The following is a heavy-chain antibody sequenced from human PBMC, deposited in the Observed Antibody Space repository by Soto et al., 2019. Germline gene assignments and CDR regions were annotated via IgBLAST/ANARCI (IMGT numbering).Heavy chain of an antibody. CDR1: GFTFDDYA. CDR3: AKDHGQGGPALENAFDI. J-gene: IGHJ3*02. D-gene: IGHD1-1*01. Sequence: PGGSLRLSCAASGFTFDDYAMHWVRQAPGKGLEWVSGISWNSGSIGYADSVKGRFTISRDNAKNSLYLQMNSLRAEDTALYYCAKDHGQGGPALENAFDIWGQGTMVTVSS. V-gene: IGHV3-9*01. CDR2: ISWNSGSI.